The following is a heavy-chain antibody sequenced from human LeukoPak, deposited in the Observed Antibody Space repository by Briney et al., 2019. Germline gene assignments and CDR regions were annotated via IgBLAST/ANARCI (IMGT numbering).Heavy chain of an antibody. CDR3: ARGSYYHIDL. V-gene: IGHV4-59*01. Sequence: SETLSLTCTVSGGSISTYYWSWIRQPPGKGLEWIGYIYYSGSTNYNPSLQSRVIVSVDTSKSQFSLNLTSVTAADTAVYYCARGSYYHIDLWGTGTTVTVSS. CDR2: IYYSGST. J-gene: IGHJ6*03. CDR1: GGSISTYY.